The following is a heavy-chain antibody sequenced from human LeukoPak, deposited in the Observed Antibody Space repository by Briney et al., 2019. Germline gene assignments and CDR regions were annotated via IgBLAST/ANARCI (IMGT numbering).Heavy chain of an antibody. D-gene: IGHD4-17*01. CDR1: GYTFTGYY. Sequence: ASVKVSCKASGYTFTGYYMHWVRQAPGKGLEWMGGFDPEDGETIYAQKFQGRVTMTEDTSTDTAYMELSSLRSEDTAVYYCATVVVTTGGFDYWGQGTLVTVSS. V-gene: IGHV1-24*01. J-gene: IGHJ4*02. CDR2: FDPEDGET. CDR3: ATVVVTTGGFDY.